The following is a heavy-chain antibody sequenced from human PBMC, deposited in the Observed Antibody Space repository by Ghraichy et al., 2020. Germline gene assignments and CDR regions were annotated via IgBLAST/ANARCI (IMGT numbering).Heavy chain of an antibody. Sequence: GGSLRLSCAASGFTFSSYAMSWVRQAPGKGLEWVSAISGSGGSTYYADSVKGRFTISRDNSKNTLYLQMNSLRAEDTAVYYCAKDLFRYYDSSGYFGRLDYWGQGTLVTVPS. CDR3: AKDLFRYYDSSGYFGRLDY. CDR2: ISGSGGST. J-gene: IGHJ4*02. V-gene: IGHV3-23*01. D-gene: IGHD3-22*01. CDR1: GFTFSSYA.